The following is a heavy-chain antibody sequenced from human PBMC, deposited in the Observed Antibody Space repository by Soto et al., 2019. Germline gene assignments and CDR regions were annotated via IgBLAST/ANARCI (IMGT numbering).Heavy chain of an antibody. J-gene: IGHJ4*02. Sequence: SETLSLTCTVSGGSVSSGSYYWSWIRQPPGKGLEWIGYIYYSGSTNYNPSLKSRVTISVDTSKNQFSLKLSSVTAADTAVYYCAREEYSSGWRPGFDYWGQGTLVTVSS. CDR3: AREEYSSGWRPGFDY. V-gene: IGHV4-61*01. D-gene: IGHD6-19*01. CDR2: IYYSGST. CDR1: GGSVSSGSYY.